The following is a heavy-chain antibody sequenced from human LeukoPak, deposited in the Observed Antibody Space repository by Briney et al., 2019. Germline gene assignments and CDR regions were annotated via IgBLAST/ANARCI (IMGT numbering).Heavy chain of an antibody. CDR3: AKGGLVHRFDP. CDR1: GFTFSSYA. CDR2: ISGSGDNT. V-gene: IGHV3-23*01. Sequence: PGGSLRLSCAASGFTFSSYAMSWVRQAPGKGLEWVSGISGSGDNTYYADSVKGRFTISRDNSKNTLYPQMNSLRADDTAVYYCAKGGLVHRFDPWGQGTLVTVSS. J-gene: IGHJ5*02.